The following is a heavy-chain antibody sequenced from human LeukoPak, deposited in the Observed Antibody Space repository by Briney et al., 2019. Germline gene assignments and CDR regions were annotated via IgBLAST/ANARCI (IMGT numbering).Heavy chain of an antibody. CDR2: IWYDGSNK. CDR1: GFTFSSYG. D-gene: IGHD6-6*01. J-gene: IGHJ6*02. Sequence: PGGSLRLSCAASGFTFSSYGMHWVRQAPGKGLEWVAVIWYDGSNKYYADSVKGRFTISRDNSKNTLYLQMNSLRAEDTAVYYCARGYAQKIAARQSYYYYGMDVWGQGTTVTVSS. CDR3: ARGYAQKIAARQSYYYYGMDV. V-gene: IGHV3-33*01.